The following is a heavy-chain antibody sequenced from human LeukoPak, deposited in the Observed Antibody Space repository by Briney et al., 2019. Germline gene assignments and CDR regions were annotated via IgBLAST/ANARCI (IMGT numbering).Heavy chain of an antibody. D-gene: IGHD6-19*01. CDR1: GGSISSSSYY. V-gene: IGHV4-39*01. CDR3: ASHEARAVNYSYGMNV. CDR2: IYYTGNT. Sequence: SETLSLTCTVSGGSISSSSYYWGWIRQSPGTGLGWIGNIYYTGNTYYNPSLKSRLTISVDTSKNQFSLKLTSVTAADTAVYYCASHEARAVNYSYGMNVWGQGTTATVSS. J-gene: IGHJ6*02.